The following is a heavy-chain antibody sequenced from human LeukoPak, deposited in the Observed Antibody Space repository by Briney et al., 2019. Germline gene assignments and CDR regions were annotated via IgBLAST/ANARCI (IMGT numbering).Heavy chain of an antibody. CDR2: INAHSGGT. V-gene: IGHV1-2*02. D-gene: IGHD1-26*01. J-gene: IGHJ4*02. CDR3: ARDLSGSYDY. Sequence: GASVKVSCKASGYTFTGHYIHWVRQAPGQELEWLGLINAHSGGTNYAQKFQGRVTMARDTSITTAYMELSRLRSGDTAVYFCARDLSGSYDYWGQGTLVTVSS. CDR1: GYTFTGHY.